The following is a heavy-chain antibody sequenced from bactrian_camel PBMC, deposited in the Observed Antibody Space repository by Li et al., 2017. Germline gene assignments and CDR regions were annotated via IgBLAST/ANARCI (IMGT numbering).Heavy chain of an antibody. CDR1: GNTALNSC. D-gene: IGHD2*01. J-gene: IGHJ6*01. CDR3: AADCGPRKSDCSGGVCPPADFGY. V-gene: IGHV3S54*01. CDR2: IYTGGGST. Sequence: HVQLVESGGGLVQPGGSLRLSCLASGNTALNSCMAWFRRVSGNEREAVAAIYTGGGSTFYADSVKGRFTISKANAQNTLYLQMSSLKPEDTAMYYCAADCGPRKSDCSGGVCPPADFGYWGQGTQVTVS.